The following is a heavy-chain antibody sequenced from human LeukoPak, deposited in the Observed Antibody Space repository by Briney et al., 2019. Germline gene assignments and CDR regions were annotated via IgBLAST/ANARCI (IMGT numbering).Heavy chain of an antibody. Sequence: GASVKVSCKASGYTFIGYYIHWIRQAPGQGLEWMGRINPNTGGTNYAQKFQGWVTMTRDTSISTAYMELSRLRSDDTAVYYCARDTAAATKFYGMDVWGQGTTVTVSS. CDR2: INPNTGGT. J-gene: IGHJ6*02. D-gene: IGHD2-15*01. CDR3: ARDTAAATKFYGMDV. CDR1: GYTFIGYY. V-gene: IGHV1-2*04.